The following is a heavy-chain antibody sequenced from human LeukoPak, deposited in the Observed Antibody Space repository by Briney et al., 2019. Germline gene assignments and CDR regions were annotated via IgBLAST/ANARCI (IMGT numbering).Heavy chain of an antibody. J-gene: IGHJ4*02. V-gene: IGHV3-53*01. D-gene: IGHD3-22*01. Sequence: GGSLRLSCAAPGFTVDSNYLSWVRQAPGKGLEWVSTIYTGGNTYYAASVKGRFTISRDFSKNTVFLHMNSLRAEDTAMYYCARGDDSGYYDYFDYWSQGALVTVSS. CDR3: ARGDDSGYYDYFDY. CDR1: GFTVDSNY. CDR2: IYTGGNT.